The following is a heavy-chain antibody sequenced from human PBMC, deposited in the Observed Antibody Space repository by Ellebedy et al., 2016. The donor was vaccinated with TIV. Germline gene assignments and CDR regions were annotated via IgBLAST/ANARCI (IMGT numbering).Heavy chain of an antibody. Sequence: GGSLRLXCAASGFTFISYSMSWVRQAPGKGLEWVSSISGGGDRTYYAESVKGRFTISRDNSKNTLFLQMNGLRVEDTAAYYCARLARFSSSSRWFDPWGQGTLVTVSS. V-gene: IGHV3-23*01. CDR2: ISGGGDRT. CDR1: GFTFISYS. CDR3: ARLARFSSSSRWFDP. D-gene: IGHD6-6*01. J-gene: IGHJ5*02.